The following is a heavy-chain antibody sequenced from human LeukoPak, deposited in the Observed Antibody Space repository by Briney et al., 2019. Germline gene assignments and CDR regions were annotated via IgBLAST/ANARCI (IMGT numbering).Heavy chain of an antibody. V-gene: IGHV1-8*03. CDR2: MNPNSGNT. D-gene: IGHD6-19*01. J-gene: IGHJ5*02. CDR3: ARPQSSGPYLWGNWFDP. Sequence: ASVKVSCKASGYTFTSYDINWVRQATGQGLEWMGWMNPNSGNTGYAQKFQGRVTITTDESTSTAYMELSSLRSEDTAVNYCARPQSSGPYLWGNWFDPWGQGTLVTVSS. CDR1: GYTFTSYD.